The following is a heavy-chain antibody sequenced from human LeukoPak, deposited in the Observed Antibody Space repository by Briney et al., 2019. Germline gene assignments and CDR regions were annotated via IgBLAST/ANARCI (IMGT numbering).Heavy chain of an antibody. CDR3: ARGFWSSSSSHYYYYYMDV. CDR2: IYYSGST. J-gene: IGHJ6*03. D-gene: IGHD6-6*01. CDR1: GGSISSYY. V-gene: IGHV4-59*01. Sequence: KSSETLSLTCTVSGGSISSYYWSWIRQPPGKGLEWIGYIYYSGSTNYSPSLKSRVTISVDTSKNQFSLKLSSVTAADTAVYYCARGFWSSSSSHYYYYYMDVWGKGTTVTVSS.